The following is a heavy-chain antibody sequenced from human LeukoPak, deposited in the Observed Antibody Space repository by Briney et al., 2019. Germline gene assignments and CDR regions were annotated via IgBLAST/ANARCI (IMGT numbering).Heavy chain of an antibody. D-gene: IGHD3-22*01. CDR3: ARGGYYYDSSGYGVFDY. Sequence: SETLSLTCTVSGGSISTSNYYWGWIRQPPGKGLEWIGNIFYSGSTYYSPSLKSRVTISVDTSKNQFSLKLSSVTAADTAVYYCARGGYYYDSSGYGVFDYWGQGTLVTVSS. CDR2: IFYSGST. J-gene: IGHJ4*02. CDR1: GGSISTSNYY. V-gene: IGHV4-39*07.